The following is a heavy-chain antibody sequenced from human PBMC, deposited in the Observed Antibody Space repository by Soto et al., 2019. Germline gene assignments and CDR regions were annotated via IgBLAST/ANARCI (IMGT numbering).Heavy chain of an antibody. Sequence: EVQLVESGGGLVQPGRSLRLSCAASGFPFDDYAMHWVRQAPGKGLEWVAGISWNSGSIGYADSVKGRFTISRDNAKNSLYLQMNSLRAEDTALYYCAKDMAIQDYYYGMDVWGQGTTVTVSS. CDR2: ISWNSGSI. D-gene: IGHD5-18*01. CDR1: GFPFDDYA. V-gene: IGHV3-9*01. CDR3: AKDMAIQDYYYGMDV. J-gene: IGHJ6*02.